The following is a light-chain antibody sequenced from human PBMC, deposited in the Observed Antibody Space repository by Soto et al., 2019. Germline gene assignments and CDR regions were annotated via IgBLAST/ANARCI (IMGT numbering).Light chain of an antibody. CDR3: QQSYTTPLT. CDR2: ASS. J-gene: IGKJ4*01. CDR1: QDITNR. Sequence: DIQMAQSPSTLAASVGDRVTITCRASQDITNRLAWYQQKPGKAPKLLIYASSSLQSGVPSRFSGSGSGTDFTLTISSLHLEDFATYYCQQSYTTPLTFGGGTKVDI. V-gene: IGKV1-39*01.